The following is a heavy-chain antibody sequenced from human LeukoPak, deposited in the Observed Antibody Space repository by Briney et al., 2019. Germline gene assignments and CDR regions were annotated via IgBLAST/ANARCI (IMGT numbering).Heavy chain of an antibody. V-gene: IGHV3-23*01. J-gene: IGHJ4*02. CDR1: GFTFSSYA. D-gene: IGHD2-15*01. CDR2: ISGSGGST. CDR3: AKIRDIVVEVAPTPLNDY. Sequence: GGSLRLSCAASGFTFSSYAMSWVRQAPGKGLEWVSAISGSGGSTYYADSVKGRFTISRDNSKNTLYLQMNSLRAEDTAVYYCAKIRDIVVEVAPTPLNDYWGQGTLVTVSS.